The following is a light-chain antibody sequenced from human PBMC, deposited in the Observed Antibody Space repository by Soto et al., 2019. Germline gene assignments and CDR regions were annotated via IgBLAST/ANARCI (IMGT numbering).Light chain of an antibody. V-gene: IGLV2-23*01. J-gene: IGLJ2*01. CDR2: EGT. CDR3: CSFGVGAALV. CDR1: SSNVGTYDL. Sequence: QSALTQPASVSASPGQSITISCTGTSSNVGTYDLVSWYQHHPDKAPKLIIYEGTKRPSGISSRFSGSKSGNTASLTISGRQAEDDADYYCCSFGVGAALVFGGGTKLTVL.